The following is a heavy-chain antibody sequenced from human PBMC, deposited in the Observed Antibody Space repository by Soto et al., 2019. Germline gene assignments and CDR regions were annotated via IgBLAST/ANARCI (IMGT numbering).Heavy chain of an antibody. CDR1: GYTFTTYY. J-gene: IGHJ6*02. CDR3: ARGDIVVISADPRYGMDV. V-gene: IGHV1-46*01. Sequence: ASVKVSCKXSGYTFTTYYMHWVRQTPGQGLEWMGIINPSGSITNYAQRFQGRVSMTSDTSTSTVYMEVSSLSSEDTAVYYCARGDIVVISADPRYGMDVWGQGTTVTVSS. D-gene: IGHD2-2*01. CDR2: INPSGSIT.